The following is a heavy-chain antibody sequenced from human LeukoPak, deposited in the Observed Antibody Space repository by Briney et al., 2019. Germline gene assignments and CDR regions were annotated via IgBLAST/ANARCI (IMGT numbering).Heavy chain of an antibody. D-gene: IGHD2-15*01. CDR2: ITSSSSYI. J-gene: IGHJ4*02. CDR3: ARVVVAAFDY. V-gene: IGHV3-21*04. Sequence: GGSLRLSCAASGFTFSSYTMNWVRQAPGKGPEWVSSITSSSSYIYYADSLKGRFTISRDNAKNSLYLQMNSLRAEDTAVYYCARVVVAAFDYWGQGTLVTVSS. CDR1: GFTFSSYT.